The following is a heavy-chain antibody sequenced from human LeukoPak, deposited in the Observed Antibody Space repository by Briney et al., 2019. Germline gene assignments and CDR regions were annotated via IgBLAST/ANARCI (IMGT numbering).Heavy chain of an antibody. CDR3: AKALTMMVVVTETDY. Sequence: GGSLRLSCAASGFTFSSYAMSWVRQAPGKGLEWVSAISGSGGSTYYADSVKGRFTISRDNSKNTLYLQMNSLRAVDTAVYYCAKALTMMVVVTETDYWGQGTLVTVSS. CDR1: GFTFSSYA. CDR2: ISGSGGST. J-gene: IGHJ4*02. D-gene: IGHD3-22*01. V-gene: IGHV3-23*01.